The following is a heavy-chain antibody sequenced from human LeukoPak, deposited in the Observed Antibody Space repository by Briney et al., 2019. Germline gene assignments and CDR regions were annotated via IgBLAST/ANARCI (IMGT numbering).Heavy chain of an antibody. V-gene: IGHV3-23*01. CDR2: ISGSGGST. CDR1: GFTFSSYA. J-gene: IGHJ4*02. D-gene: IGHD2-2*01. Sequence: GGSLRLSCAASGFTFSSYAKSWVRQAPGKGLEWASAISGSGGSTYYADSVKGRFTISRDNSKNTLYLQMNSLRAEDTAVYYCAKSPMPNLDYWGQGTLVTVSS. CDR3: AKSPMPNLDY.